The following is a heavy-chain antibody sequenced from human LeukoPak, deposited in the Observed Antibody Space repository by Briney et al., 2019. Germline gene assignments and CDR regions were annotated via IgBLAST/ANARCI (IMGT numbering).Heavy chain of an antibody. CDR3: ARRIRGGTNPYYFDY. D-gene: IGHD1-14*01. Sequence: GESLKISCKGSGYSFTSYWIGWVLQMPGKGLEWMVIIYPGDSDTRYSPSFQGQVTISADKSISTAYLQWSRLKASDTAMYYCARRIRGGTNPYYFDYWGQGTLVTVSS. CDR1: GYSFTSYW. J-gene: IGHJ4*02. CDR2: IYPGDSDT. V-gene: IGHV5-51*01.